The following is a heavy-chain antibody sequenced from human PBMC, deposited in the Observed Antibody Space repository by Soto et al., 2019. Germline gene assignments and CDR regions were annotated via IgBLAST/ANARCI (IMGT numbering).Heavy chain of an antibody. CDR3: ARDQEPSTLYYDYYYMDV. CDR2: INPSGGST. V-gene: IGHV1-46*03. Sequence: QVQLVQSGAEVKKPRASVTVSCTASGYTFTSYYIHWVRQAPGQGLEWMGIINPSGGSTSYAQKFQGRVTMTRDTSTSTVYMEVSGLRSEDTAVYYCARDQEPSTLYYDYYYMDVWGKGTTVTVSS. CDR1: GYTFTSYY. J-gene: IGHJ6*03.